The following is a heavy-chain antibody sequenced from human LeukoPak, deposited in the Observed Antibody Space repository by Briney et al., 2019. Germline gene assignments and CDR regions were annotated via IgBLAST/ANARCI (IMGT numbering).Heavy chain of an antibody. CDR3: ARARGVESIDY. J-gene: IGHJ4*02. Sequence: PSGTLSLTCAVYGGTFSGYYWSWIRQPPGKGLEWIGEINHSGTTNYNPSLKSRVTLSVDTSKNQFSLTLSSVTAADTAVYYCARARGVESIDYWGQGTRVTVSS. D-gene: IGHD3-10*01. CDR1: GGTFSGYY. CDR2: INHSGTT. V-gene: IGHV4-34*01.